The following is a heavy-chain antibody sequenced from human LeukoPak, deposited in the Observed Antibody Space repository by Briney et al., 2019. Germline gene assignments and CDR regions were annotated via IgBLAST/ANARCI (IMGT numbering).Heavy chain of an antibody. CDR3: ARGGNYDYVWGSYRYVAAFDI. Sequence: SETLSLTCAVYGGSFSGYYWSWIRQPPGKGLEWIGEINHSGSTNYNPSLKSRVTISVDTSKNQFSLKLSSVTAADTAVYYCARGGNYDYVWGSYRYVAAFDIWGQGTMVTVSS. J-gene: IGHJ3*02. V-gene: IGHV4-34*01. CDR1: GGSFSGYY. D-gene: IGHD3-16*02. CDR2: INHSGST.